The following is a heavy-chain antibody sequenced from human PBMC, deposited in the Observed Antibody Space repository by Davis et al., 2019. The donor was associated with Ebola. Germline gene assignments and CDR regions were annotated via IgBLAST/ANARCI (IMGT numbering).Heavy chain of an antibody. CDR1: GFTFSSYA. CDR3: ARVGPNDYADS. Sequence: PGGSLRLSCAASGFTFSSYAMSWVRQAPGKGLEWVSVIYSGGSTYYADSVKGRFTISRDNSKNTLYLQMNSLRAEDTAVYYCARVGPNDYADSWGQGTLVTVSS. CDR2: IYSGGST. D-gene: IGHD4-17*01. V-gene: IGHV3-66*01. J-gene: IGHJ5*01.